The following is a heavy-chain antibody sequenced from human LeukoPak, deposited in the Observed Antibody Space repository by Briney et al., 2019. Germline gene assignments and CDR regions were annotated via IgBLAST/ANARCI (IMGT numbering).Heavy chain of an antibody. CDR2: IYYSGTT. CDR3: ARHVFGSGSYYLGY. Sequence: SETLSLTCTVSGGSISGYYWTWIRQPPGKGLEWIGYIYYSGTTRYNSSLKSRVTISVDTSKNQFSLKLSSVTAADTAVYYCARHVFGSGSYYLGYWGQGTLVTVSS. J-gene: IGHJ4*02. V-gene: IGHV4-59*08. D-gene: IGHD3-10*01. CDR1: GGSISGYY.